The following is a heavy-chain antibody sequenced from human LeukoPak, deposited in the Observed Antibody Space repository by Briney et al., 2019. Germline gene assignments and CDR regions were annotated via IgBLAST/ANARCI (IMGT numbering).Heavy chain of an antibody. CDR1: EFTFSTYG. CDR2: ISGSGGST. V-gene: IGHV3-23*01. D-gene: IGHD2-15*01. Sequence: GGSLRLSCAASEFTFSTYGMSWVRQAPGKGLEWVSAISGSGGSTYYADSVKGRFTISRDNSKNTLYLQMNSLRAEDTAVYYCAKYIGYCSGGSCYCDYWGQGTLVTVSS. J-gene: IGHJ4*02. CDR3: AKYIGYCSGGSCYCDY.